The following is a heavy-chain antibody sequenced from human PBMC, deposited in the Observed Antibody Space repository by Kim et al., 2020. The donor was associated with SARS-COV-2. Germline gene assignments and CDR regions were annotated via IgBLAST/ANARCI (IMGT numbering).Heavy chain of an antibody. CDR3: AREPRSDVDIVATIGSEDYYYYGMEV. J-gene: IGHJ6*02. V-gene: IGHV4-34*01. D-gene: IGHD5-12*01. CDR2: INHSGST. Sequence: SETLSLTCAVYGGSFSGYYWSWIRQPPGKGLEWIGEINHSGSTNYNPSLKSRVTISVDTSKNQFSLKLSSVTAADTAVYYCAREPRSDVDIVATIGSEDYYYYGMEVWGQGTTVTVSS. CDR1: GGSFSGYY.